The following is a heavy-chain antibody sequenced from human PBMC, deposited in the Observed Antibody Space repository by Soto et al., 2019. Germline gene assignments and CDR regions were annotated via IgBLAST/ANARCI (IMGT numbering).Heavy chain of an antibody. V-gene: IGHV1-18*04. CDR1: GYTFTSYG. CDR2: ISAYNGNT. D-gene: IGHD2-21*02. CDR3: ARARSGDDGSCGDRCFDY. Sequence: VKVSCKASGYTFTSYGISWVRQAPGQGLEWMGWISAYNGNTNYAQKLQGRVTMTTDTSTSTAYMELRSLRSDDTAVYYCARARSGDDGSCGDRCFDYWGQGTLVTVSS. J-gene: IGHJ4*02.